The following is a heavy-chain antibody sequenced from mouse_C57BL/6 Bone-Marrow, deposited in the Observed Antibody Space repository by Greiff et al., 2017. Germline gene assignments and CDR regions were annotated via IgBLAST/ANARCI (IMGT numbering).Heavy chain of an antibody. J-gene: IGHJ4*01. CDR1: GYTFTSYW. V-gene: IGHV1-52*01. CDR2: IDPSDSET. CDR3: ARSLCLDYAMDY. D-gene: IGHD6-2*01. Sequence: QVQLKQPGAELVRPGSSVKLSCKASGYTFTSYWMHWVKQRPIQGLEWIGNIDPSDSETHYNQKFKDKATLTVDKSSSTAYMQLSSLTSEDSAVYYCARSLCLDYAMDYWGQGTSVTVSS.